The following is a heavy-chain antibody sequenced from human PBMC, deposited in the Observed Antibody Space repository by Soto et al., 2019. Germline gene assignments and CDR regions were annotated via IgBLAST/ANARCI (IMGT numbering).Heavy chain of an antibody. Sequence: GGSLRLSCAASGFTFSTYWMTWVRQTPGKGLEWVASTNQDDSQKYYVDSVKGRFTISRDNAKNSLYLQMSSLRAEDTAMYYCVRGDQGRNGYSYSWGRGTLVTVSS. CDR3: VRGDQGRNGYSYS. V-gene: IGHV3-7*05. D-gene: IGHD5-18*01. CDR2: TNQDDSQK. CDR1: GFTFSTYW. J-gene: IGHJ4*02.